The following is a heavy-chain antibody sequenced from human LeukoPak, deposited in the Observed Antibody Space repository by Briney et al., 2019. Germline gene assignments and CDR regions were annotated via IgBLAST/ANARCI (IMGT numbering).Heavy chain of an antibody. CDR3: ARAEYYYDSSGSRSVLAS. V-gene: IGHV7-4-1*02. D-gene: IGHD3-22*01. Sequence: ASVKVSCKASGYTFTSYAMNWVRQAPGQGLEWMGWINTNTGNPTYAQGFTGRVVFSLDTSVSTAYLQISSLKAEDTAVYYCARAEYYYDSSGSRSVLASWGQGTLVTVSS. CDR1: GYTFTSYA. CDR2: INTNTGNP. J-gene: IGHJ4*02.